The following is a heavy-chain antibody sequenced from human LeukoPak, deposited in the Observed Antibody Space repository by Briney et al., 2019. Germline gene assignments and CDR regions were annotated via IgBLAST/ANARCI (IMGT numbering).Heavy chain of an antibody. D-gene: IGHD6-19*01. Sequence: SETLSLTCAVYGESFSAYYWRWIRQPPGEGLEWIGYIYYSGSTNYNPSLKSRVTISVDTSKNQFSLKLSSVTAADTAVYYCARGYSSGLLGYWGQGTLVTVSS. CDR1: GESFSAYY. V-gene: IGHV4-59*01. J-gene: IGHJ4*02. CDR3: ARGYSSGLLGY. CDR2: IYYSGST.